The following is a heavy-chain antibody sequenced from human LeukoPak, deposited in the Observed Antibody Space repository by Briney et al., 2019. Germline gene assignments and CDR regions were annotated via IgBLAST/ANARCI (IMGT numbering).Heavy chain of an antibody. V-gene: IGHV1-46*01. Sequence: ASVKVSCKASGYTFSSYYMHWVRQAPGQGLEWMGIINPTGGGTNYAQKFQGRVTMTRDTSTSTVYMELSSLRSEDTAVYYCAKGGKWDVTPFDYWGQGTLVTVSS. J-gene: IGHJ4*02. D-gene: IGHD1-26*01. CDR1: GYTFSSYY. CDR2: INPTGGGT. CDR3: AKGGKWDVTPFDY.